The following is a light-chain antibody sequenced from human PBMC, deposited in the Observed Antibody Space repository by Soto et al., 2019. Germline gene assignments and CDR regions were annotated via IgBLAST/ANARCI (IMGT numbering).Light chain of an antibody. V-gene: IGKV3-20*01. J-gene: IGKJ2*01. CDR1: QSVRSNY. CDR3: QHYGGSPLYT. CDR2: GAS. Sequence: EIVLTQSPGTLSLSPGEGATLSCRASQSVRSNYLAWYQQKPGQAPRLLIYGASSRATGIPDRFSGSGSGTDFTLTISRLESEDFAVYYCQHYGGSPLYTFGQGTKLEIK.